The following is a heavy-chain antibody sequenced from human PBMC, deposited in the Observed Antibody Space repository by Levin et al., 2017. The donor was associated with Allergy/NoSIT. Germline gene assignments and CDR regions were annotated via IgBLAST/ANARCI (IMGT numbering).Heavy chain of an antibody. CDR3: ARDKQEPFYYYGMDV. V-gene: IGHV1-18*01. J-gene: IGHJ6*02. Sequence: ASVKVSCKTSGYTFSSYGISWVRQAPGQGLEWMGWISAYNGNTDFAQNLRGRVTMTTDTSTSTAYMELRSLRFDDTAVYYCARDKQEPFYYYGMDVWGQGTTVTVSS. CDR2: ISAYNGNT. CDR1: GYTFSSYG. D-gene: IGHD1-14*01.